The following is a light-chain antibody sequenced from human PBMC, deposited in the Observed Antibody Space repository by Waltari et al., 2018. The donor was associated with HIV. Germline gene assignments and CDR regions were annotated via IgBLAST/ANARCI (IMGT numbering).Light chain of an antibody. Sequence: DIQLTQSPSFLSASVGDTVTITCRASQGIPNNVAWYQQKPGKAPKSLIYDASTLQSGVPSRFSGSGSGTEFTLTSSRLQPEEFATDYCQQVKSYPRTFGQGTRLEIK. V-gene: IGKV1-9*01. CDR1: QGIPNN. J-gene: IGKJ5*01. CDR2: DAS. CDR3: QQVKSYPRT.